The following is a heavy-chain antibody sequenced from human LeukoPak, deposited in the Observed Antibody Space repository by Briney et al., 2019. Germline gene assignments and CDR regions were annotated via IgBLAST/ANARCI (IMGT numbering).Heavy chain of an antibody. J-gene: IGHJ5*02. CDR2: IYYSGST. Sequence: SETLSLTCTVSGGSISSYYWSWIRQPPGKGLEWIGYIYYSGSTNYNPSLKSRVTISVDTSKNQFSLKLSSVTAADTAVYYCARQYDILTGYYKGWFDPWGQGTLVTVSS. CDR1: GGSISSYY. D-gene: IGHD3-9*01. CDR3: ARQYDILTGYYKGWFDP. V-gene: IGHV4-59*08.